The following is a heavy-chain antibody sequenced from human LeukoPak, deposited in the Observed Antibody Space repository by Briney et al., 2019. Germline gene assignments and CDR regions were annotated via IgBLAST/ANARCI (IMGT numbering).Heavy chain of an antibody. D-gene: IGHD6-19*01. Sequence: GRSLRLSCAASGFTFSSYGMHWVRQAPGKGLEWGAIISYDGSIKYYADSVKGRFTISRDNSKNTLYLQMNSLRAEDTAVYYCANRFPLGSGWYSFDYWGEGTLVTVSS. CDR2: ISYDGSIK. V-gene: IGHV3-30*18. CDR1: GFTFSSYG. J-gene: IGHJ4*02. CDR3: ANRFPLGSGWYSFDY.